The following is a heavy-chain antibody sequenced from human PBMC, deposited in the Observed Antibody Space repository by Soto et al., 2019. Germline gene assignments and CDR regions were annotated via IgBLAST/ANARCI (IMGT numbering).Heavy chain of an antibody. D-gene: IGHD5-12*01. J-gene: IGHJ3*02. V-gene: IGHV3-48*02. CDR3: ARARGYSGYESSDAFDI. Sequence: GGSLRLSCAASGFTFSSYSMNWVRQAPGKGLEWVSYISSSSSTIYYADSVKGRFTISRDNAKNSLYLQMNSLRDEDTAVYYCARARGYSGYESSDAFDIWGQGTMVTVSS. CDR2: ISSSSSTI. CDR1: GFTFSSYS.